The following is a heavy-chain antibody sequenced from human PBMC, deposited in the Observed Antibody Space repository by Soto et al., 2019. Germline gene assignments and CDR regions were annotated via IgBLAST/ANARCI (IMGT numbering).Heavy chain of an antibody. D-gene: IGHD3-10*01. CDR3: ARVARGAWGVFDP. CDR1: GFSFSSYW. V-gene: IGHV3-74*01. J-gene: IGHJ5*02. CDR2: IDYDGSTT. Sequence: EVQLVESGGGLVQPGGSLRLSCAASGFSFSSYWMHWVRQAPGKGLVWVSRIDYDGSTTNYADSVKGRFTISRDNAKSMLYLQMNSLTAEDTAVYYCARVARGAWGVFDPWGLGTLVTVSS.